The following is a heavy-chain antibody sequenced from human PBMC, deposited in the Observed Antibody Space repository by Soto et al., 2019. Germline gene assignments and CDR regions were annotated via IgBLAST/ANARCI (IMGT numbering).Heavy chain of an antibody. Sequence: PSETLSLTCTVSGGPITSSSYYWGWLRQPPGKGLEWIGSIYYSGSTYYNPSLKSRVTISVDTSKNQFSLKLSSVTAADTAVYYCARSWVPAAMRIYYYYGMDVWRQGTTVSVSS. CDR2: IYYSGST. D-gene: IGHD2-2*01. V-gene: IGHV4-39*01. J-gene: IGHJ6*02. CDR3: ARSWVPAAMRIYYYYGMDV. CDR1: GGPITSSSYY.